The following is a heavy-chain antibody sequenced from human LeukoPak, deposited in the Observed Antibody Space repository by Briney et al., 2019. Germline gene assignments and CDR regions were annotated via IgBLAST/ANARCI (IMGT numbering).Heavy chain of an antibody. V-gene: IGHV3-30*02. Sequence: GGSLRLSCAASGFTFSSYGMHWVRQAPGKGLEWVAFIRYDGSNKYYADSVKGRFTISRDNSKNTLYLQMNSLRAEDTAVYYCAKDGRVHFYYYMDVWGKGTTVTVSS. CDR1: GFTFSSYG. J-gene: IGHJ6*03. CDR2: IRYDGSNK. CDR3: AKDGRVHFYYYMDV. D-gene: IGHD1-1*01.